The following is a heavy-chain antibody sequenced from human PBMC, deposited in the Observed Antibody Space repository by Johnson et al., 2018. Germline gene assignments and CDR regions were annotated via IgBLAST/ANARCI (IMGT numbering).Heavy chain of an antibody. CDR1: GFTFSSYA. CDR3: AREVTGYYYYYYMDV. Sequence: VQLVESGGGLVQPGGSLRLSCAASGFTFSSYAMSWVRQAPGKGLEWVSAISGSGGSTYYADSVKGRFTISRDSSKNTLYLQMNSLRPEDTAVYYCAREVTGYYYYYYMDVWGKGTTVTVSS. J-gene: IGHJ6*03. CDR2: ISGSGGST. D-gene: IGHD1-20*01. V-gene: IGHV3-23*04.